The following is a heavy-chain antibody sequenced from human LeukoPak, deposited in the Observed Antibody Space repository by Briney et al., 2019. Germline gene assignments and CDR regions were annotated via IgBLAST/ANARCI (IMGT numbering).Heavy chain of an antibody. CDR2: IYYSGTT. J-gene: IGHJ6*02. CDR3: ARGRITAAGYYYYYGMDV. D-gene: IGHD6-13*01. CDR1: GDSISSGSYY. V-gene: IGHV4-39*07. Sequence: PSETLSLTCTVSGDSISSGSYYWGWIRQPPGKGLEWIGSIYYSGTTYYNPSLKSRVTISVDTSKNQFSLKLSSVTAADTAVYYCARGRITAAGYYYYYGMDVWGQGTTVTVSS.